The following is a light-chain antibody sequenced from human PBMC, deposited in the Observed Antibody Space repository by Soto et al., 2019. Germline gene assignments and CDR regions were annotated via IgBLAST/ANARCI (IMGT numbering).Light chain of an antibody. J-gene: IGLJ2*01. Sequence: QSVLTQPASVSGSPGQSITISCTGTSSDVGGYNYVSRYQQHPGKAPKLMIYDVSNRPSGVSNRFSGSKSGNTASLTISGLQAEDEADYYCSSYTSSSTPFVVFGGGTKVTVL. CDR3: SSYTSSSTPFVV. CDR1: SSDVGGYNY. CDR2: DVS. V-gene: IGLV2-14*01.